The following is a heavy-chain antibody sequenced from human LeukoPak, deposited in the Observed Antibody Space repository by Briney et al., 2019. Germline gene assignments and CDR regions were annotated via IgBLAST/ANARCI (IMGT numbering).Heavy chain of an antibody. J-gene: IGHJ4*02. D-gene: IGHD4-17*01. CDR3: ARVAYGDYYFDY. V-gene: IGHV4-34*01. Sequence: PSETLSLTCAVYGGSFSGYYWSWIRQPPGKGLEWTGEINHSGSTNYNPSLKSRVTMSVDTSKNQFSLKLNSVTAADTAVYYCARVAYGDYYFDYWGQGTLVTVSS. CDR1: GGSFSGYY. CDR2: INHSGST.